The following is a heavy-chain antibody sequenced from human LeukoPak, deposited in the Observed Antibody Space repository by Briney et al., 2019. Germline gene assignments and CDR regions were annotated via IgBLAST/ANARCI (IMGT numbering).Heavy chain of an antibody. D-gene: IGHD1-26*01. Sequence: PGGSLRLSCAASGFTFSSYSMNWVRQAPGKGLEWVSYISSSSSTIYYADSVKGRFTISRDNAKNSLYLQVNSLRAEDTAVYYCARWELPFYWGQGTLVTVSS. CDR2: ISSSSSTI. J-gene: IGHJ4*02. CDR3: ARWELPFY. V-gene: IGHV3-48*01. CDR1: GFTFSSYS.